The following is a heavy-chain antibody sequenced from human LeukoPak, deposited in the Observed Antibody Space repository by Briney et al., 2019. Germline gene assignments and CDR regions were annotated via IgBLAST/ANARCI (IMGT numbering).Heavy chain of an antibody. D-gene: IGHD3-3*01. Sequence: PSETLSLTCTVSGGSISGSFWSWIRQPAGKGLEWIGRIYASGRTNYNPSLKSRVTISVDTSKNQFSLKLSSVTAADTAVYYCARHLYDFWSGYSNWFDPWGQGTLVTVSS. CDR3: ARHLYDFWSGYSNWFDP. V-gene: IGHV4-4*07. CDR2: IYASGRT. J-gene: IGHJ5*02. CDR1: GGSISGSF.